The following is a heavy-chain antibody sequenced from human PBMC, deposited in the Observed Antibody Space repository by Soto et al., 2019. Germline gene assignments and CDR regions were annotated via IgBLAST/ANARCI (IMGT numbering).Heavy chain of an antibody. CDR3: AREAHLLPNYYYYGMDV. CDR1: GFTFSSYG. V-gene: IGHV3-33*01. CDR2: IWYDGSNK. Sequence: QPGGSLRLSCAASGFTFSSYGIHWVRQAPGKGLEWVAVIWYDGSNKYYADSVKGRFTISRDNSKNTLDLQMNSLRAEDTAVYYCAREAHLLPNYYYYGMDVWGQGTTVTVSS. D-gene: IGHD2-2*01. J-gene: IGHJ6*02.